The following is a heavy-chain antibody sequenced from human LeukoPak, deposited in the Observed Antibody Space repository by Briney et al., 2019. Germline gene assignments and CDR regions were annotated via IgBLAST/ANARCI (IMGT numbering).Heavy chain of an antibody. V-gene: IGHV1-69*13. J-gene: IGHJ6*03. D-gene: IGHD3-22*01. CDR3: ARGTHYYDSSGMADYYYYYMHV. CDR1: VGTFSSYA. Sequence: SVKVSCKASVGTFSSYAISWVRQALGKRLEWMGGVMPVFGTANYAQKFQGRVTITADESRSTAYMELSSLRSEDTAVYYCARGTHYYDSSGMADYYYYYMHVWGKGTTVTISS. CDR2: VMPVFGTA.